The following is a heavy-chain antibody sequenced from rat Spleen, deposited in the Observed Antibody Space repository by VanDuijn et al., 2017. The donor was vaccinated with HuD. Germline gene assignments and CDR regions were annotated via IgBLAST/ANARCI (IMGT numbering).Heavy chain of an antibody. CDR2: SSPSGGSP. Sequence: EVQLVESGGGLVQPGRSLKLSCAVSGVTFSDYGMHWIRRAPAKGLEWVASSSPSGGSPDYRDSVKGRFTISRENSKSTLYLQMDSLRSEDTATYYCAAAGTRVSRFAYWGQGTLVTVSS. CDR3: AAAGTRVSRFAY. V-gene: IGHV5-19*01. CDR1: GVTFSDYG. D-gene: IGHD1-4*01. J-gene: IGHJ3*01.